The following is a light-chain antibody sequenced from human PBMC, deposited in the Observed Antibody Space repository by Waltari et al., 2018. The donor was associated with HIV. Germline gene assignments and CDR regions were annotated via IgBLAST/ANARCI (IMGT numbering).Light chain of an antibody. Sequence: SYVVSQPPSVSVAPGQTARMTCEGNNVGSKGVHWYQKKPDQAPILVIYYDRDRPSGIPERCSGSNCGNTATLTITSVEAGDEADYYCQVWESSSDHRGVFGGGTKLTVL. CDR1: NVGSKG. CDR2: YDR. J-gene: IGLJ3*02. V-gene: IGLV3-21*01. CDR3: QVWESSSDHRGV.